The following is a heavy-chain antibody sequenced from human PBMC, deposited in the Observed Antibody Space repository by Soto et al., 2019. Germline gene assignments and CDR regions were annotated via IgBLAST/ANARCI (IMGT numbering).Heavy chain of an antibody. CDR2: IYYSGST. CDR1: GGSISSGGYY. Sequence: PSETLSLTCTVSGGSISSGGYYWSWIRQHPGKGLEWIGYIYYSGSTYYNPSLRSRVTISVDTSKNQFSLKLSSVTAAGTAVYYCATIYGDYASWFDPWGQGTLVTVSS. CDR3: ATIYGDYASWFDP. V-gene: IGHV4-31*03. D-gene: IGHD4-17*01. J-gene: IGHJ5*02.